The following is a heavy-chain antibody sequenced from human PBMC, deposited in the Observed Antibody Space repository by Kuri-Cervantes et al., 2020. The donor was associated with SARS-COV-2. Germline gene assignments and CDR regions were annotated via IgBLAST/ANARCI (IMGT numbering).Heavy chain of an antibody. CDR2: TSYDGSNT. J-gene: IGHJ4*02. CDR3: AKDCGGDCYLDY. CDR1: GFTFSSTG. D-gene: IGHD2-21*02. Sequence: GRSLRPSCAASGFTFSSTGMHWVRQAPGKGLEWVAVTSYDGSNTYNADSGKGRFTIPRDNSKNTLYLKMNSLRAEDTAVYYCAKDCGGDCYLDYWGQGTLVTVSS. V-gene: IGHV3-30*18.